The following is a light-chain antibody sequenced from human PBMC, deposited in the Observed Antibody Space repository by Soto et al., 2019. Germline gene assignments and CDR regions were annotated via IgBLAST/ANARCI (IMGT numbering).Light chain of an antibody. Sequence: QSALTQPASVSGSPGQSITISCTGTSSDVGGYNYVSWYQQHPGKAPKLMIYEVSNRPSGVSNRFSGSKSGNTASLTISGLQAEDEADYYCSSYTSSSTLVVGTGTTVTVL. J-gene: IGLJ1*01. V-gene: IGLV2-14*01. CDR1: SSDVGGYNY. CDR3: SSYTSSSTLV. CDR2: EVS.